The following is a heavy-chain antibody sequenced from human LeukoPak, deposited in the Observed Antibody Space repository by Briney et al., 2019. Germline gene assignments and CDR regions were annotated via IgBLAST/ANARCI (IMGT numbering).Heavy chain of an antibody. CDR2: IYTSGST. V-gene: IGHV4-4*07. J-gene: IGHJ6*03. D-gene: IGHD2-15*01. CDR3: ARIAVVVVAATDLYYYYYMDV. Sequence: SETLSLTCTVSGGSLSSYYWNWIRQPAGKGLEGIGRIYTSGSTNYNPSLTSRVTMSVDTSKNQLSLKLSSVTAADTAVYYCARIAVVVVAATDLYYYYYMDVWGKGTTVTVSS. CDR1: GGSLSSYY.